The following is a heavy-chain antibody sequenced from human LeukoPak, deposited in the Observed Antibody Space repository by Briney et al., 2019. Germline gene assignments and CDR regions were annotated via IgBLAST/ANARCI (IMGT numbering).Heavy chain of an antibody. CDR1: GFTFSSYA. J-gene: IGHJ4*02. Sequence: GGSLRLSCAASGFTFSSYAMSWVRQAPGKGLEWVSVISDSGASTYYADSVKGRFTISRDNSKNTLYLQMNSLRAEDTAVYYCARDHRGVRDYFDYWGQGTLVTVSS. D-gene: IGHD3-10*01. CDR2: ISDSGAST. V-gene: IGHV3-23*01. CDR3: ARDHRGVRDYFDY.